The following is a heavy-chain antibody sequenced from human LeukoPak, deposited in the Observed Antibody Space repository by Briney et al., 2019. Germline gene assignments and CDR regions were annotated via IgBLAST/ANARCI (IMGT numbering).Heavy chain of an antibody. V-gene: IGHV1-2*02. CDR2: INPNSGGT. Sequence: GASVKVSCKASGYTFTGYYMHWVRQAPGQGLEWMGLINPNSGGTNYAQKFQGRVTMTRDMSTSTVYMELSSPRSEDTAVYYCARVPLGRPTAPEFQHWGQGTLVTVSS. D-gene: IGHD4-17*01. CDR3: ARVPLGRPTAPEFQH. CDR1: GYTFTGYY. J-gene: IGHJ1*01.